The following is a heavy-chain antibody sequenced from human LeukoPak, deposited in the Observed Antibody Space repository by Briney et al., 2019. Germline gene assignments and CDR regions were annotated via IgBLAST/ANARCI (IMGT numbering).Heavy chain of an antibody. D-gene: IGHD3-3*01. J-gene: IGHJ5*02. CDR1: GYTFTSYY. CDR2: INPSGGST. Sequence: ASVKVSCKASGYTFTSYYMHWVRQAPGQGLEWMGIINPSGGSTSYAQKFQGRVTMTRDMSTSTVYMELSSLRSEDTAVYYCARAAYDFCSGYYYWFDPWGQGTLVTVSS. CDR3: ARAAYDFCSGYYYWFDP. V-gene: IGHV1-46*01.